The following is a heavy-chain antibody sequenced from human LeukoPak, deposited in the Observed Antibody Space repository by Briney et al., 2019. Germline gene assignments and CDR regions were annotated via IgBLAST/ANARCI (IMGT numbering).Heavy chain of an antibody. CDR1: GFTFSSYA. V-gene: IGHV3-23*01. CDR3: ARDDRLSGYDFWSGYHDY. J-gene: IGHJ4*02. D-gene: IGHD3-3*01. CDR2: ISGSGGST. Sequence: PGGSLRLSCAASGFTFSSYAMSWVRQAPGKGLEWVSAISGSGGSTYYADSVKGRFTISRDNAKNSLYLQMNSLRAEDTAVYYCARDDRLSGYDFWSGYHDYWGQGTLVTVSS.